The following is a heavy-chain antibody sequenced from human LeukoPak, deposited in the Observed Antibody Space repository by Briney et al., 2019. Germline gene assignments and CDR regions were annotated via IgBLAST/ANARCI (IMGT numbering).Heavy chain of an antibody. Sequence: PGESLKISCKGSGYSFTSYWIGWVRQMPGKGLEWMGIIYPGDSDTRYTPSFQGQVPISADKSISTAYLQWSSLKASDAAMYYCARKLQYCGGYCYDFDYWGQGTLVTVSS. CDR2: IYPGDSDT. V-gene: IGHV5-51*01. CDR1: GYSFTSYW. J-gene: IGHJ4*02. CDR3: ARKLQYCGGYCYDFDY. D-gene: IGHD2-21*02.